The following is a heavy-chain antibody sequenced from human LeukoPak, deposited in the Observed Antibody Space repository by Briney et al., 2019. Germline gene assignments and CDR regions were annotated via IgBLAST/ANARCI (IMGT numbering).Heavy chain of an antibody. CDR1: GFTFRSYW. Sequence: RGFLRLSCAASGFTFRSYWMTWVRQAPGKGLEWVANIKQDGSEKYYVDSVEGRFTISRDNAKNSLFLQMNSLRAEDTAVYYCARDLYCSGGSCYSGGMDVWGQGTTVTVSS. J-gene: IGHJ6*02. V-gene: IGHV3-7*01. D-gene: IGHD2-15*01. CDR2: IKQDGSEK. CDR3: ARDLYCSGGSCYSGGMDV.